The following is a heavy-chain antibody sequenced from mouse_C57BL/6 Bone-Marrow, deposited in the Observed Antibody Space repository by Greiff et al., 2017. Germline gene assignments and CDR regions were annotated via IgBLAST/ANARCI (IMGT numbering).Heavy chain of an antibody. V-gene: IGHV1-59*01. CDR2: IDPSDSYT. J-gene: IGHJ2*01. CDR1: GYTFTSYW. D-gene: IGHD1-1*01. CDR3: ARITTVVATDY. Sequence: QVQLQQPGAELVRPGTSVKLSCKASGYTFTSYWMHWVKQRPGQGLEWIGVIDPSDSYTNYNQKFKGKATWTVDTSSRTAYMQLSSLTSEDSAVYYCARITTVVATDYWGQGTTLTVSS.